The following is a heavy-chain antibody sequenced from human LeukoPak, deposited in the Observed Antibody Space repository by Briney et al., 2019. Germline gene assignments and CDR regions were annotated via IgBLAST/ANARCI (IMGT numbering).Heavy chain of an antibody. V-gene: IGHV4-59*01. D-gene: IGHD3-22*01. CDR3: ARGRLLPNNWFDP. CDR2: IYYSGST. CDR1: GGSISSYY. Sequence: SETLSLTCTVSGGSISSYYWSWIRRPPGKGLEWVGYIYYSGSTNYNPSLKSRVTISVDTSKNQFSLKLSSVTAADTAVYYCARGRLLPNNWFDPWGQGTLVTVSS. J-gene: IGHJ5*02.